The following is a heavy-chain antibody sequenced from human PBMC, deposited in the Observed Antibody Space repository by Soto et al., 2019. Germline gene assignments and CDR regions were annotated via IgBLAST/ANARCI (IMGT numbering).Heavy chain of an antibody. J-gene: IGHJ4*02. CDR2: IYYSGST. D-gene: IGHD6-6*01. V-gene: IGHV4-61*01. CDR1: GGSVRSGSFY. CDR3: ERCVVDIEARQVDY. Sequence: SETLSLTCTVSGGSVRSGSFYWSWIRQPPGKVLEWIGYIYYSGSTNYNPSLKSRVTMSVDTSKNQFSLKLRSVTAADTAVYYCERCVVDIEARQVDYWGQGTMVSLSS.